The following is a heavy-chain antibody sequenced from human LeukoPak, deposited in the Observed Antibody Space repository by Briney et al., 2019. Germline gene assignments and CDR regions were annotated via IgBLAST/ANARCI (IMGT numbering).Heavy chain of an antibody. CDR2: ISWNSGSI. CDR3: AKEGDPLGMGLDY. D-gene: IGHD7-27*01. CDR1: GFTFDDYA. Sequence: PGRSLRLSCAASGFTFDDYAMHWVRQAPGKGLEWVSGISWNSGSIGYADSVKGRFTISRDNAKNSLYLQMNSLRAEDTALYYCAKEGDPLGMGLDYWGQGTLVTVSS. J-gene: IGHJ4*02. V-gene: IGHV3-9*01.